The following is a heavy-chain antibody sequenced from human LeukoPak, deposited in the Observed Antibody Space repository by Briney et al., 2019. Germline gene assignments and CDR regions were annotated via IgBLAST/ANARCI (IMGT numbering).Heavy chain of an antibody. Sequence: GGSLRLSCSASGFNFSDYAVSWVRQAPGKGLEWVGFIRSRAYGGTPGYAASVKGRFTVSRDDSKAIAYLQMSSLNTEDTAVYYCSRAGKGDIFVVPAAHDYWGQGTLVTVSS. CDR2: IRSRAYGGTP. D-gene: IGHD2-2*01. V-gene: IGHV3-49*04. J-gene: IGHJ4*02. CDR3: SRAGKGDIFVVPAAHDY. CDR1: GFNFSDYA.